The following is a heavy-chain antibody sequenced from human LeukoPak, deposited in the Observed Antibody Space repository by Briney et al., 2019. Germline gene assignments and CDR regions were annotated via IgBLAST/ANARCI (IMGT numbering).Heavy chain of an antibody. D-gene: IGHD3-3*01. CDR3: ARDRPHYYENNWFDP. CDR2: INPSGGST. CDR1: GYTFTSYY. Sequence: ASVKVSCKASGYTFTSYYMHWVRQAPRQGLEWMGIINPSGGSTSYAQKFQGRVTMTRDTSTSTVYMELSSLRSEDTAVYYCARDRPHYYENNWFDPWGQGTLVTVSS. V-gene: IGHV1-46*01. J-gene: IGHJ5*02.